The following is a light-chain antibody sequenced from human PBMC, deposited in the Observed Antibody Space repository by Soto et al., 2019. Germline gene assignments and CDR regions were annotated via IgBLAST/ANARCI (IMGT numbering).Light chain of an antibody. CDR3: LQHNSYPLT. CDR1: QGVAKD. CDR2: AAS. V-gene: IGKV1-17*01. J-gene: IGKJ4*01. Sequence: DIQMTQSPSSLTASVGDRVTITCRASQGVAKDLDWYQQKPGKAPKRLIFAASSLQTGVPSRFSASGSGTQFTLTIRSLQPEDFATYYCLQHNSYPLTLGGWTTVEI.